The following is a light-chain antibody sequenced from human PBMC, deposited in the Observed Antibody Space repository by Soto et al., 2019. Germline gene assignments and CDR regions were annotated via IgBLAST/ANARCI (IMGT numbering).Light chain of an antibody. CDR1: QSVSTY. J-gene: IGKJ5*01. CDR3: QQRSNWPPIT. CDR2: GAS. V-gene: IGKV3-11*01. Sequence: ESVLTQSPGTLSLSPVDIATLCCRASQSVSTYFAWYQQKPGQAPRLLIYGASSRATGIPVRFSGSGSGTDFTLTISRLEPEDFAVYYCQQRSNWPPITFGQGTRLEN.